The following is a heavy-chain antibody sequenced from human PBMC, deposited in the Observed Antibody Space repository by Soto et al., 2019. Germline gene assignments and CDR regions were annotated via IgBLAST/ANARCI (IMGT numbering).Heavy chain of an antibody. D-gene: IGHD5-18*01. CDR3: GRCRTDSYAMDV. CDR2: ISPYTGRT. Sequence: VPLVQSGSDVENPGASVKVSCKASGYSFTSYGIGWVWQVHGPGPEWMGWISPYTGRTNYAQSVKGRVVMTTDISTNAVYVQRLSLRSADAALYYCGRCRTDSYAMDVWGHGTTGTV. J-gene: IGHJ6*02. CDR1: GYSFTSYG. V-gene: IGHV1-18*01.